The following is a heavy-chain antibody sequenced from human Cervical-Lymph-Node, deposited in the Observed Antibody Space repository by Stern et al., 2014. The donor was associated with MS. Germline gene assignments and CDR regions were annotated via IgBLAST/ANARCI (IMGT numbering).Heavy chain of an antibody. CDR2: FFHTGSV. D-gene: IGHD2-15*01. J-gene: IGHJ4*02. CDR3: AREGEYCSGSRCYPFLDY. CDR1: GGSLRSYY. Sequence: VQLVESGPGLVKPSETLSLTCTVSGGSLRSYYWNWIRQAPGKGLEWLGFFFHTGSVNYNPSLSSRGAMSVDTSKNQFSLTVSSVTAADTAVYYCAREGEYCSGSRCYPFLDYWGQGTLVTVSS. V-gene: IGHV4-59*01.